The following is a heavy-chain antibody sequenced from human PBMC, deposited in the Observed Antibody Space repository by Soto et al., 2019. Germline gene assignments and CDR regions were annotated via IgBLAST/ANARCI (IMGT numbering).Heavy chain of an antibody. V-gene: IGHV3-21*01. CDR2: ISSGSTDI. Sequence: GGSLRLSCAASGFPFSTYNMNWVRQAPGKGLEWVSSISSGSTDIYYADSLKGRFTISRDNAKKSLLLQMNSLRAEDTAVYYCASGFNWNDGYWGQGALVTVSS. D-gene: IGHD1-1*01. CDR1: GFPFSTYN. J-gene: IGHJ4*02. CDR3: ASGFNWNDGY.